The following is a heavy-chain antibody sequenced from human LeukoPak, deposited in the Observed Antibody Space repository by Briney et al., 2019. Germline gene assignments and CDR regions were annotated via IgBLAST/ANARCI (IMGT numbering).Heavy chain of an antibody. CDR2: INHNGNVN. V-gene: IGHV3-7*03. J-gene: IGHJ6*02. CDR3: ARGRGLDV. Sequence: GGSLRLSCAASAFTFSNFAMTWVRQAPGKGLEWVASINHNGNVNYYVDSVKGRFTISRDNATNSLYLQMSNLRAAAADVYFCARGRGLDVWGQGATVTVSS. CDR1: AFTFSNFA.